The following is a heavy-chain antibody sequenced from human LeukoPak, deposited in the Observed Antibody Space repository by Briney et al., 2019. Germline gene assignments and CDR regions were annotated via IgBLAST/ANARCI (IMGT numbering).Heavy chain of an antibody. Sequence: PSETLSLTCTVSGGSISSQYWSWIRQPAGKGLEWIGRLYTGGSTNYNPSLKSRVTMSVDTSKKQFSLKLSSVTAADTAVYYCARYDFWSGYYYMDVWGKGTTVTVSS. CDR2: LYTGGST. V-gene: IGHV4-4*07. D-gene: IGHD3-3*01. CDR3: ARYDFWSGYYYMDV. CDR1: GGSISSQY. J-gene: IGHJ6*03.